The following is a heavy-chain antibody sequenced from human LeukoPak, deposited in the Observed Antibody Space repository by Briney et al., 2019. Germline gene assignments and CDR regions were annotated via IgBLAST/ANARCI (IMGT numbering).Heavy chain of an antibody. V-gene: IGHV3-7*01. CDR1: GFTFSNCW. CDR3: ARGVVVTGDAFDI. Sequence: GGSLRLSSAASGFTFSNCWMNWVRQAPGKGLEWVADIKQDGSEKYYVDSVKGRFTIPRDNAKNSLYLQMNSLRAEDTAVYYCARGVVVTGDAFDIWGQGTLVTVSS. D-gene: IGHD2-21*02. CDR2: IKQDGSEK. J-gene: IGHJ4*02.